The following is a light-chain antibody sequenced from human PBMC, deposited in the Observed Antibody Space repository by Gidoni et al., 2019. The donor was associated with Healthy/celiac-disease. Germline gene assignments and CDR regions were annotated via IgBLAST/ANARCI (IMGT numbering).Light chain of an antibody. J-gene: IGLJ1*01. V-gene: IGLV3-21*02. CDR3: QVWASSSDHYV. CDR1: NIGSKS. Sequence: SYVLTQPPSVSVAPGQTARITCGGNNIGSKSVHWCQQKPGQAPVLVVYDDSDRPSGIPERFSGSNSGNTATLTISRVEAGDEADYYCQVWASSSDHYVFGTGTKVTVL. CDR2: DDS.